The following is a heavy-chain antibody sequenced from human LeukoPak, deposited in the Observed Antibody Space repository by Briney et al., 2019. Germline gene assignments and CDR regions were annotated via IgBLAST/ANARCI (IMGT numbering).Heavy chain of an antibody. V-gene: IGHV4-59*01. CDR2: IYYSGST. Sequence: ASETLSLTCTVSGGSISNYYWSWIRQPPGKGLEWIGYIYYSGSTNYNPSLKSRVTISVDTSKNQFSLKLSSVTAADTAVYYCARARHYYFDYWGQGTLVTVSS. J-gene: IGHJ4*02. CDR1: GGSISNYY. CDR3: ARARHYYFDY.